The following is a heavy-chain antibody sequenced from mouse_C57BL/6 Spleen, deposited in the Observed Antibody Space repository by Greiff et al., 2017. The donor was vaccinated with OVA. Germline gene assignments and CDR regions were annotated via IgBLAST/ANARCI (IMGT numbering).Heavy chain of an antibody. CDR1: GFTFSDYG. Sequence: EVKVVESGGGLVKPGGSLKLSCAASGFTFSDYGMHWVRQAPEKGLEWVAYISSGSSTIYYADTVKGRFTISRDNAKNTLFLQMTSLRSEDTAMYYCARLSTMVLYCAMDYWGQGTSVTVSS. CDR3: ARLSTMVLYCAMDY. CDR2: ISSGSSTI. V-gene: IGHV5-17*01. D-gene: IGHD2-2*01. J-gene: IGHJ4*01.